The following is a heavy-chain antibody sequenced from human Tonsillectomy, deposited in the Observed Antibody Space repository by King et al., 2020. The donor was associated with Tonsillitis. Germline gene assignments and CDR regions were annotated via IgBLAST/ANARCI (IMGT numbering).Heavy chain of an antibody. V-gene: IGHV5-51*01. CDR3: ARGVCDYYGSGSYRPYGMDV. CDR2: IYPADSDT. D-gene: IGHD3-10*01. J-gene: IGHJ6*02. Sequence: QLVQSGAEVKKPGESLKISCKGSGYSFTSYWIGWVRQMPGKGLEWMGIIYPADSDTRYSPSFQGQVTISADKSISTAYLQWSSLKASDTAMYYCARGVCDYYGSGSYRPYGMDVWGHGTTVTVSS. CDR1: GYSFTSYW.